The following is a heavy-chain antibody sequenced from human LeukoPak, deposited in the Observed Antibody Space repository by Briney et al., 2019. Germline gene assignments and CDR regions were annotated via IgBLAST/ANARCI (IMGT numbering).Heavy chain of an antibody. V-gene: IGHV4-59*01. CDR1: GGSISSYY. D-gene: IGHD5-12*01. CDR3: ARDVAGNTFDY. Sequence: SETLSLTCTVSGGSISSYYWSWIRQPPGKGLEWIGYIYYSGSTNYNPSLKSRVTISVDTSRNQFSLKLSSVTAADTAVYYCARDVAGNTFDYWGQGTLVTVSS. CDR2: IYYSGST. J-gene: IGHJ4*02.